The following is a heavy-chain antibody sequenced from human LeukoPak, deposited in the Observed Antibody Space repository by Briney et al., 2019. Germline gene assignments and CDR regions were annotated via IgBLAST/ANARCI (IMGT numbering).Heavy chain of an antibody. V-gene: IGHV3-30-3*01. J-gene: IGHJ4*02. CDR1: GFTFSSYA. CDR2: ISYDGSNK. Sequence: PGGSLRLSCAASGFTFSSYAMHWVRQAPGKGLEWVAVISYDGSNKYYADSVKGRFTISRDNSKNTLYLQMNCLRAEDTAVYYCAREIPTRITIFGVVTMGAFDYWGQGTLVTVSS. D-gene: IGHD3-3*01. CDR3: AREIPTRITIFGVVTMGAFDY.